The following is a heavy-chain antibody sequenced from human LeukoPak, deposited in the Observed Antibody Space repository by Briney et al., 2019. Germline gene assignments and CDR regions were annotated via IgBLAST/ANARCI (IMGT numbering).Heavy chain of an antibody. V-gene: IGHV5-51*01. CDR2: IYPGDSDT. CDR1: GYSFTSYW. D-gene: IGHD6-25*01. CDR3: ARRPRGYSGWLDP. Sequence: GESLKISCKGSGYSFTSYWIGWVRQMPGEGLEWMRIIYPGDSDTRYSPSFQGQVTISADKSISTAYLQWSSLKASDTAMYYCARRPRGYSGWLDPWGQGTLVTVSS. J-gene: IGHJ5*02.